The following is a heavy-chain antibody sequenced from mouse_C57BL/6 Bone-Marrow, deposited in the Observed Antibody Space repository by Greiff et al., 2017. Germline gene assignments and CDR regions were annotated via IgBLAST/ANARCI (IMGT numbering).Heavy chain of an antibody. CDR1: GFNIKDYY. Sequence: EVQLQQSGAELVKPGASVKLSCTASGFNIKDYYIHWVKQRTEQGLEWIGRIDPEDGETKYAPKFQDKATITADTSSNTAYLQLSSLSYEDTAVYYSTRSRVYYAINYWGQGTPLTVSS. V-gene: IGHV14-2*01. CDR2: IDPEDGET. J-gene: IGHJ2*01. D-gene: IGHD1-1*02. CDR3: TRSRVYYAINY.